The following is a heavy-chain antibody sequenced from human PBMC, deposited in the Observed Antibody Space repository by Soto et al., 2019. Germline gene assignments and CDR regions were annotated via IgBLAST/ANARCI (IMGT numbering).Heavy chain of an antibody. V-gene: IGHV3-9*01. CDR2: ISWDSGSI. J-gene: IGHJ3*02. Sequence: EVQLVESGGGLVQPGRSLRLSCAASGFTFDDYAMHWVRQAPGKGLEWVSGISWDSGSIGYADSVKGRFTISRDNAKSSLYLQINSLRAEDTALYYCAKEAGIAVACWGAFDIWGQGTMVTVSS. D-gene: IGHD6-19*01. CDR1: GFTFDDYA. CDR3: AKEAGIAVACWGAFDI.